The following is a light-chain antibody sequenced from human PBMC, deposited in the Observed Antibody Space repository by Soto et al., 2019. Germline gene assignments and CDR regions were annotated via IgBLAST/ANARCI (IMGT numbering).Light chain of an antibody. CDR1: QSVSSF. Sequence: EIVLTEYPATLSLSPGERATLSCRASQSVSSFLAWYQQNPGQAPRILIYDASNRATGIPARFSGSGSGTDFTLTISSLEPEDFAVYYCQQHSHWPTFGQGNKVDIK. J-gene: IGKJ1*01. CDR2: DAS. CDR3: QQHSHWPT. V-gene: IGKV3-11*01.